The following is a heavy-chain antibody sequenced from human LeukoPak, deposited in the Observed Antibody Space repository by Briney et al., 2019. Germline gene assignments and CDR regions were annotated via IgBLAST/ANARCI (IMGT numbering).Heavy chain of an antibody. CDR3: ARALGRGYRQQLVPDY. J-gene: IGHJ4*02. CDR1: GFTFSSYE. V-gene: IGHV3-48*03. D-gene: IGHD6-13*01. CDR2: ISSSGSTI. Sequence: GGSLRLSCAASGFTFSSYEMNWVRQAPGKGLEWVSYISSSGSTIYYADSVKGRFTISRDNAKNSLYLQMNSLRAEDTAVYYCARALGRGYRQQLVPDYWGQGTLVTVSS.